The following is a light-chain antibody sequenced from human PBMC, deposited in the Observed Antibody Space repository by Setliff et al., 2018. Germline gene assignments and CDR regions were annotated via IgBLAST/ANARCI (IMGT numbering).Light chain of an antibody. CDR3: QVWDSSTVI. J-gene: IGLJ2*01. Sequence: SYELTRPLSVSVALGQTVRITCGGDNIGTKNVHWYQQRPGQAPVLVIYNSNNRPSGILERFSGSNSGNTATLTISRVQVGDESVYSCQVWDSSTVIFGGGTKVTVL. CDR1: NIGTKN. V-gene: IGLV3-9*01. CDR2: NSN.